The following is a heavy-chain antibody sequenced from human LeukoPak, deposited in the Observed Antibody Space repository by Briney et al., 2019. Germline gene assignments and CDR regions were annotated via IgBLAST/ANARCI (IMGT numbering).Heavy chain of an antibody. V-gene: IGHV4-4*09. Sequence: SETLSLTCTVSGGSISSYYWSWIRQPPGKGLEWIGYIYTSGSTNYNPSLKSRVTISVGTSKNQFSLKLSSVTAADTAVYYCARQSAYSSSSPFDYWGQGTLVTVSS. J-gene: IGHJ4*02. CDR1: GGSISSYY. D-gene: IGHD6-6*01. CDR2: IYTSGST. CDR3: ARQSAYSSSSPFDY.